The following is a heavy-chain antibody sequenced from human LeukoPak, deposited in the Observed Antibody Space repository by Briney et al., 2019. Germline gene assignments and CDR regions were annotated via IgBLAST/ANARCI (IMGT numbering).Heavy chain of an antibody. V-gene: IGHV3-7*01. Sequence: GGSLRLSCEASGFTFSSYGMHWVRQAPGKGLEWVAYIKQDGSEKYYVDSVKGRFTISRDNTKNSLFLQMNSLRADDTAVYYCARVDSGYDCFDFWGQGTLVTVSS. D-gene: IGHD5-12*01. CDR2: IKQDGSEK. CDR1: GFTFSSYG. J-gene: IGHJ4*02. CDR3: ARVDSGYDCFDF.